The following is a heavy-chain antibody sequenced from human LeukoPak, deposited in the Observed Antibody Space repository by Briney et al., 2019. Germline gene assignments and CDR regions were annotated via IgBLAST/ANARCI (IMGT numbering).Heavy chain of an antibody. D-gene: IGHD3-22*01. J-gene: IGHJ3*02. CDR1: GYTFTGYY. CDR2: ISAYNGNT. V-gene: IGHV1-18*04. Sequence: ASVKVSCKASGYTFTGYYMHWVRQAPGQGLEWMGWISAYNGNTNYAQKLQGRVTMTTDTSTSTAYMKLRSLRSDDTAVYYCARGGGYYPNDAFDIWGQGTMVTVSS. CDR3: ARGGGYYPNDAFDI.